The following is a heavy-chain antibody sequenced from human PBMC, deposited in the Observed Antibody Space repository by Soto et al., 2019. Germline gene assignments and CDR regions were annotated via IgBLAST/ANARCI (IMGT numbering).Heavy chain of an antibody. J-gene: IGHJ3*02. CDR1: GFTFSDYY. CDR3: ARDSSNFNYDYVWGSDRGGRDAFDI. CDR2: ISSSSSYT. D-gene: IGHD3-16*02. Sequence: QVQLVESGGGLVKPGGSLRLSCAASGFTFSDYYMSWIRQAPGKGLEWVSYISSSSSYTNYADSVKGRFTISRDNAKNSLYQQMNSLRAEDTAVYYCARDSSNFNYDYVWGSDRGGRDAFDIWGQGTMVTVSS. V-gene: IGHV3-11*05.